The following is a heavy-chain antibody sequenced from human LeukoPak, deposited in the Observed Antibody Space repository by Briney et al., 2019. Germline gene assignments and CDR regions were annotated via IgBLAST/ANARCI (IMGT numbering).Heavy chain of an antibody. D-gene: IGHD1-26*01. CDR3: ARRSGSYSDDAFDI. V-gene: IGHV4-31*03. Sequence: SETLSLTCTVSGGSISSGGYYWSWLRQHPGKGLEWIGYIYYSGSTYYSPSLKSRVTISVDTSKNQFSLKLSSVTAADTAVYYCARRSGSYSDDAFDIWGQGTMVTVSS. J-gene: IGHJ3*02. CDR1: GGSISSGGYY. CDR2: IYYSGST.